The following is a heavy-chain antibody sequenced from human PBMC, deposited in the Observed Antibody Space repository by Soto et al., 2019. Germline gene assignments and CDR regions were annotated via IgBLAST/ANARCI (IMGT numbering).Heavy chain of an antibody. Sequence: EVQLVESGGGLVQPGESLRISCETSGFTFSTYWMHWVRQAPGKGLVWVARINKYGSGTTYADSVKGRFTISRDNAKNTLYLQMDSLRSEDTAVYYCVRDPYLPAAGRLSSLHFWGPGTLVTVSS. D-gene: IGHD2-2*01. V-gene: IGHV3-74*01. CDR3: VRDPYLPAAGRLSSLHF. CDR2: INKYGSGT. J-gene: IGHJ4*02. CDR1: GFTFSTYW.